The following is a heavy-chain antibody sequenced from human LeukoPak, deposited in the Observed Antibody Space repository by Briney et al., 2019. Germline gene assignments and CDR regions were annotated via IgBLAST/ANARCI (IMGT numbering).Heavy chain of an antibody. CDR3: AKEAAVAGTAHFDY. CDR1: GFTVSSNY. CDR2: ISGSGGST. V-gene: IGHV3-23*01. Sequence: TGGSLRLSCAASGFTVSSNYMSWVRQAPGKGLEWVSAISGSGGSTYYADSVKGRFTISRDNSKNTLYLQMNSLRAEDTAVYYCAKEAAVAGTAHFDYWGQGTLVTVSS. D-gene: IGHD6-19*01. J-gene: IGHJ4*02.